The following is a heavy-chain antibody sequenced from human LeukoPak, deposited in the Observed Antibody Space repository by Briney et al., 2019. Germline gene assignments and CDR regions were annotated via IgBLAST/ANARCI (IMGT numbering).Heavy chain of an antibody. D-gene: IGHD5-12*01. CDR3: ALLVATISFDY. V-gene: IGHV3-23*01. Sequence: GGSLRLSCAVSGFAFSSYDMSWGRQAPGKGLEWVSAISGSGGSTYYADSVKGRFTISRDNTKNTLYLQMNSLRAEDTAVYYCALLVATISFDYWGQGTLVTVSS. CDR2: ISGSGGST. CDR1: GFAFSSYD. J-gene: IGHJ4*02.